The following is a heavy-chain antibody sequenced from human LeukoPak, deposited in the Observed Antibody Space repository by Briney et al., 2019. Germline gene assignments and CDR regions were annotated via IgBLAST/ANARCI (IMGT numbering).Heavy chain of an antibody. CDR1: GGTFSSYA. CDR2: IIPILGIA. V-gene: IGHV1-69*04. D-gene: IGHD3-10*01. CDR3: ASHYGSGSNNWLDP. Sequence: SVKVSCKASGGTFSSYAISWVRQAPGQGLEWMGRIIPILGIANYAQKFQGRVTITADKSTSTAYMELSSLRSEDTAVYYCASHYGSGSNNWLDPWGQGTLVTVSS. J-gene: IGHJ5*02.